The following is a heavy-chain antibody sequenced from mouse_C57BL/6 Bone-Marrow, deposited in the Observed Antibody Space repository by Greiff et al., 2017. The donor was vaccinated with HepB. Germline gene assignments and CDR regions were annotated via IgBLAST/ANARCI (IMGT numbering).Heavy chain of an antibody. CDR2: INPSSGYT. J-gene: IGHJ3*01. D-gene: IGHD1-1*01. V-gene: IGHV1-4*01. CDR1: GYTFTSYT. CDR3: AQNRGYGSSYAWFAY. Sequence: QVHVKQSGAELARPGASVKMSCKASGYTFTSYTMHWVKQRPGQGLEWIGYINPSSGYTKYNQKFKDKATLTADKSSSTAYMQLSSLTSEDSAVYYCAQNRGYGSSYAWFAYWGQGTLVTVSA.